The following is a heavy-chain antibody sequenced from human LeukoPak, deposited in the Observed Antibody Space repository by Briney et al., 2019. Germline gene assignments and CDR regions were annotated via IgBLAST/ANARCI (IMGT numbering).Heavy chain of an antibody. CDR3: ARGLRRTDY. V-gene: IGHV4-34*01. CDR2: INHSGST. Sequence: SETLSLTCAVYGGSFSGYYWSWIRQPPGKGLEWIGEINHSGSTNYNPSLKSRVTISVDTSENQFSLKLSSVTAADTAVYYCARGLRRTDYWGQGTLVTVSS. J-gene: IGHJ4*02. CDR1: GGSFSGYY. D-gene: IGHD4-17*01.